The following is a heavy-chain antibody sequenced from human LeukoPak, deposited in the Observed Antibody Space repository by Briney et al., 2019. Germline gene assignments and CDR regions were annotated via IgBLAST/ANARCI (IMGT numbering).Heavy chain of an antibody. CDR2: ISAYNGNT. V-gene: IGHV1-18*01. D-gene: IGHD1-26*01. CDR3: ATGELPYYYYGMDV. CDR1: GYTFTSYG. J-gene: IGHJ6*02. Sequence: ASVKVSRKASGYTFTSYGISWVRQAPGQGLEWMGWISAYNGNTNYAQKLQGRVTMTTDTSTSTAYMELSSLRSEDTAVYYCATGELPYYYYGMDVWGQGTTVTVSS.